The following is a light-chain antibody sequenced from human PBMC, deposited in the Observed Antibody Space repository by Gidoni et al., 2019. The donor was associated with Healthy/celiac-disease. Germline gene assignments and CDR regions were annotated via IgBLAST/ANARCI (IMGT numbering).Light chain of an antibody. CDR2: RNN. CDR3: AAWDDSLNGWV. V-gene: IGLV1-44*01. J-gene: IGLJ3*02. CDR1: SSNIGSNT. Sequence: QSVPTQPPSASGTPGQGVTISCSGSSSNIGSNTVNWYQQLPGTAPKLLIYRNNPRPSGVPDRVSGSKSGTSASLAISGLQSEDEADYYCAAWDDSLNGWVFGGGTKLTVL.